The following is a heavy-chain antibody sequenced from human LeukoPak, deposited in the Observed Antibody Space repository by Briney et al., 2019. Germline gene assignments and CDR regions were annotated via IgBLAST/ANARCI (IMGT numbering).Heavy chain of an antibody. Sequence: SETLSLTCTVSGGSISSHYWSWIRQPPGKGLEWIGYIYYSGSTNYNPSLKSRVTISVDTSKNQFSLKLSSVTAADTAVYYCARVYIAAAGTGNWFDPWGQETLVTVSS. D-gene: IGHD6-13*01. CDR2: IYYSGST. CDR3: ARVYIAAAGTGNWFDP. V-gene: IGHV4-59*11. J-gene: IGHJ5*02. CDR1: GGSISSHY.